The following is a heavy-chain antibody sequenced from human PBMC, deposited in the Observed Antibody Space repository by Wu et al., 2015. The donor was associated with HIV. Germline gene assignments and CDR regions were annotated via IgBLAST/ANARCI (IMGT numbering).Heavy chain of an antibody. D-gene: IGHD5-12*01. J-gene: IGHJ5*02. CDR1: QYTFINYD. V-gene: IGHV1-8*01. CDR3: MRAPRQRLKKLGILARP. CDR2: INPKSGHT. Sequence: QVQLVQSGAQVREPGASVMVSCKASQYTFINYDVHWVRQAAGQGLEWMGWINPKSGHTGYSQKFQGRVTLTRDTSIDMAYMELTSLGPDDTAVFYCMRAPRQRLKKLGILARPWGQGTLVTVSS.